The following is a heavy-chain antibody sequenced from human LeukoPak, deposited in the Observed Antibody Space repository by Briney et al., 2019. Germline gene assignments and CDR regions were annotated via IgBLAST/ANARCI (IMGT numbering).Heavy chain of an antibody. Sequence: GGSLRLSCSTSGFPFSSYAMHWVRQAPGKGLEYVSAISDSGGSTFYADSVKGRFTISRDNSKNTLYLQMSSLRAEDTAVYFCVRGYSFGPYGMDVWGQGTTVTVSS. CDR1: GFPFSSYA. J-gene: IGHJ6*02. V-gene: IGHV3-64D*09. D-gene: IGHD2-15*01. CDR3: VRGYSFGPYGMDV. CDR2: ISDSGGST.